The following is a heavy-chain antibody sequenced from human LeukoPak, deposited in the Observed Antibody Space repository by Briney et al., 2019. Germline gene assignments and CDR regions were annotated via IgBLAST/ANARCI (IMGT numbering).Heavy chain of an antibody. CDR2: IYYSGTT. CDR1: GGSISSYY. D-gene: IGHD6-13*01. Sequence: SETLSLTCTVSGGSISSYYWSWIRQTPGKGLEWIGYIYYSGTTNYNPSLKSRVTISVDTSKNQFSLKLSSVTAADTAVYYCARGVYIAAAQYGYWGQGTLVTVSS. J-gene: IGHJ4*02. V-gene: IGHV4-59*01. CDR3: ARGVYIAAAQYGY.